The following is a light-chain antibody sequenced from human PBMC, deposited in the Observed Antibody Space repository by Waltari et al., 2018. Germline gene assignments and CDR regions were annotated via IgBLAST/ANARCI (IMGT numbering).Light chain of an antibody. V-gene: IGKV1-39*01. J-gene: IGKJ1*01. Sequence: DIQMSQSPSSLSASVGARVTITCRASHSIANYLNWYQQKPGKAPNLLIYAASSVQSGVPSRFSGSGSGTDFTLTISSLQPEDFATYYCQQSYTTPRTFGQGTKVEIK. CDR1: HSIANY. CDR2: AAS. CDR3: QQSYTTPRT.